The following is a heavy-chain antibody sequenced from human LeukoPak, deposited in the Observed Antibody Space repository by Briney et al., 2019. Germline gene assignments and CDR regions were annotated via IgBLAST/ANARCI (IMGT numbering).Heavy chain of an antibody. CDR2: ISSSSSTI. CDR1: GFTFSSYS. CDR3: ARENSYDYGDYILAEYFQH. V-gene: IGHV3-48*02. J-gene: IGHJ1*01. D-gene: IGHD4-17*01. Sequence: GGSLRLSCAASGFTFSSYSMNWVRQAPGKGLEWVSYISSSSSTIYYADSVKGRFAISRDNAKNSLYLQMNSLRDEDTAVYYCARENSYDYGDYILAEYFQHWGQGTLVTVSS.